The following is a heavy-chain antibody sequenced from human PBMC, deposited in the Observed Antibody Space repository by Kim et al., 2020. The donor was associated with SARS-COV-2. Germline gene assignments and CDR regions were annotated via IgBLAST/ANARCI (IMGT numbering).Heavy chain of an antibody. J-gene: IGHJ6*02. D-gene: IGHD6-13*01. V-gene: IGHV4-34*01. CDR3: ARWGIAAAGSYYYYYYGMDV. Sequence: SETLSLTCAVYGGSFSGYYWSWIRQPPGKGLEWIGEINHSGSTNYNPSLKSRVTISVDTSKNQFSLKLSSVTAADTAVYYCARWGIAAAGSYYYYYYGMDVWGQGTTVTVSS. CDR1: GGSFSGYY. CDR2: INHSGST.